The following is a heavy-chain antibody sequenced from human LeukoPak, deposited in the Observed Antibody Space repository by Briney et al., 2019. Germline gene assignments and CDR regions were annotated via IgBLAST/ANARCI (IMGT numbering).Heavy chain of an antibody. D-gene: IGHD3-22*01. CDR2: IKQDGSEK. CDR3: AREVIVVATYYFDY. CDR1: GFTFSSYA. Sequence: PGGSLRLSCAASGFTFSSYAMSWVRQAPGKGLEWVANIKQDGSEKYYVDSVKGRFTISRDNAKNSLYLQMNSLRAEDTAVYYCAREVIVVATYYFDYWGQGTLVTVSS. V-gene: IGHV3-7*03. J-gene: IGHJ4*02.